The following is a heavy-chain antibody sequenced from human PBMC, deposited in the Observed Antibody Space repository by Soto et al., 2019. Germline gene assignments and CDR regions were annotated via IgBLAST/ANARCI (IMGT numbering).Heavy chain of an antibody. V-gene: IGHV6-1*01. D-gene: IGHD3-10*01. Sequence: SRTLSLTYAISGDSVSSNSAAWNWISQSPSRGLEWLGRTYYRSKWYNDYAVSVKSRITINPDTSKNQFSLQLNSVTPEDTAVYYCARARTMVRGNWFDPWGQGTLVTVSS. J-gene: IGHJ5*02. CDR1: GDSVSSNSAA. CDR3: ARARTMVRGNWFDP. CDR2: TYYRSKWYN.